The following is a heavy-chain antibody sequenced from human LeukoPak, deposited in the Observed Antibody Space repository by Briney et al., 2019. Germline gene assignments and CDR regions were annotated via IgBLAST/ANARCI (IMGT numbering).Heavy chain of an antibody. CDR1: GGSFSGYY. CDR3: ARGLRLSAAGTNFDS. D-gene: IGHD6-13*01. V-gene: IGHV4-34*01. J-gene: IGHJ4*02. Sequence: SETLSLTCAVYGGSFSGYYWSWIRQPPGKGLEWIGEINHSGSTNYNPSLKSRVTISVDTSKNQFSLKLSSVTAADTAVYYCARGLRLSAAGTNFDSWGQGTLVTVSS. CDR2: INHSGST.